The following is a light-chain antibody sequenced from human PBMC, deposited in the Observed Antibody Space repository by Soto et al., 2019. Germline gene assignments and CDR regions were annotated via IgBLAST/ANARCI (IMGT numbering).Light chain of an antibody. CDR3: QYYGTSPLYT. Sequence: EIVLTQSPGTLSLSPGERATLSCRASQSVSSSHLGWYQKKPGQAPRLLICEIFDRDSDIPDRFSGSGSGTDFTLTISRVEPEDAAVYYCQYYGTSPLYTFGQGTKLEIK. J-gene: IGKJ2*01. CDR1: QSVSSSH. CDR2: EIF. V-gene: IGKV3-20*01.